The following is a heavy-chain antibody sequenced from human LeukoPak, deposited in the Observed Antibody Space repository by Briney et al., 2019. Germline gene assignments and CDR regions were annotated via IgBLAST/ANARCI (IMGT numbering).Heavy chain of an antibody. J-gene: IGHJ4*02. V-gene: IGHV3-30-3*01. Sequence: GGSLRLSCAASGFTFGSYAMHWVRQAPGRGLEWVAGISYDGTNKHYADSVKGRFTISRDNSKNTLYLQMNSLRTDDTAVYYCARESPACGEDCYFDYWGQGTLVTVSS. D-gene: IGHD2-21*02. CDR2: ISYDGTNK. CDR1: GFTFGSYA. CDR3: ARESPACGEDCYFDY.